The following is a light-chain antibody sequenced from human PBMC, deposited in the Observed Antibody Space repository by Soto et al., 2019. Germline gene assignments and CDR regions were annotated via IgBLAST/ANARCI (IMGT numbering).Light chain of an antibody. V-gene: IGKV3-20*01. Sequence: EIPMTQSPATLSVSPGERATLSCRASQSGSSDLAWYHQKPGQAPRFLIYGASTRATGIPARFSGSGAGTDFTLTISRLEPADFAVYYCQQYGSAPWTFGQGTKVEIK. CDR1: QSGSSD. CDR2: GAS. CDR3: QQYGSAPWT. J-gene: IGKJ1*01.